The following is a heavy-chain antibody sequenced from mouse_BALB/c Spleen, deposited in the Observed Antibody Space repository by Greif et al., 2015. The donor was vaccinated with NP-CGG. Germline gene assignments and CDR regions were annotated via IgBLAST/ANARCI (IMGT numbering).Heavy chain of an antibody. CDR3: ARVRTTATSFDY. V-gene: IGHV3-6*02. D-gene: IGHD1-2*01. Sequence: VQLQQSGPGLVKPSQSLSLTCSVTGYSITSGYYWNWIRQFPGNKLEWMGYISYDGSNNYNPSLKNRISITRDTSKNQFFLKLNSVTTEDTATYYCARVRTTATSFDYWGQGTTLTVSS. CDR1: GYSITSGYY. J-gene: IGHJ2*01. CDR2: ISYDGSN.